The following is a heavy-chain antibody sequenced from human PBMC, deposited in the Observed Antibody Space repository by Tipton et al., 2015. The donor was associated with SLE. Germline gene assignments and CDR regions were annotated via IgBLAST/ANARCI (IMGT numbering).Heavy chain of an antibody. J-gene: IGHJ4*02. Sequence: SLRLSCAASGFTFSDYYMSWIRQAPGKGLEWVSYISSSSSYTNYADSVKGRFTISRDNAKNSLYLQMNSLRAEDTAVYYCAKDREGYSYAMKDYWGQGTLVTVSS. CDR3: AKDREGYSYAMKDY. CDR1: GFTFSDYY. D-gene: IGHD5-18*01. V-gene: IGHV3-11*05. CDR2: ISSSSSYT.